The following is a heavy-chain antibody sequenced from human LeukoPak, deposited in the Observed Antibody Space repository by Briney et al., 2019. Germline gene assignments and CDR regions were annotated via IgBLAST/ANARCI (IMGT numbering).Heavy chain of an antibody. Sequence: PSETLSLTCTVSGGSISSGGYYWSWIRQHPGKGLEWIGYIYYSGSTYYNPSLKSRVTISVDTSKNQFSLKLSSVTAADTAEYYCARDRVTGPAAPTDYYYGMDVWGQGTTVTVS. CDR2: IYYSGST. CDR3: ARDRVTGPAAPTDYYYGMDV. D-gene: IGHD2-2*01. CDR1: GGSISSGGYY. J-gene: IGHJ6*02. V-gene: IGHV4-31*03.